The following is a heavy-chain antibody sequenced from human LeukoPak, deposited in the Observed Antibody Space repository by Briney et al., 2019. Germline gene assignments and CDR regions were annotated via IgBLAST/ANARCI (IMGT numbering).Heavy chain of an antibody. Sequence: SETLSLTCAVYGGSFSGYYWSWLRQPPGKGLEWIGEINHSGSTNYNPSLKSRVTISVDTSKNQFSLKLSSVTAADTAVYYCARKQQLVGVGWFDPWGQGTLVTVSS. CDR2: INHSGST. CDR1: GGSFSGYY. V-gene: IGHV4-34*01. CDR3: ARKQQLVGVGWFDP. J-gene: IGHJ5*02. D-gene: IGHD6-13*01.